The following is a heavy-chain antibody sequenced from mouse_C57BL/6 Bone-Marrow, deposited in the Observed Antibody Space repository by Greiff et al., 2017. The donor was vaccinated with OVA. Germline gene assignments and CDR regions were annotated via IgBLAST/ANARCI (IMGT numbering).Heavy chain of an antibody. CDR2: ISSGGSYT. Sequence: EVMLVESGGDLVKPGGSLKLSCAASGFTFSSYGMSWVRQTPDKRLEWVATISSGGSYTYYPDSVKGRLTISRDNAKNTLYLQMSSLKSEDTAMYYCARRWLLDYFDYWGQGTTLTVSS. J-gene: IGHJ2*01. V-gene: IGHV5-6*02. CDR1: GFTFSSYG. CDR3: ARRWLLDYFDY. D-gene: IGHD2-3*01.